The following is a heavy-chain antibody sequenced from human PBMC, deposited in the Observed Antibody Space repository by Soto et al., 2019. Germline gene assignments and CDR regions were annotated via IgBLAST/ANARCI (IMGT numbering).Heavy chain of an antibody. Sequence: PGGSLRLSCAASGFTFSNYWMHWVRQAPGKGLVWISRINDQGGSPTYADSVKGRFTISRDNVKNTLYLQMSSLRAEDTAVYYCAREIYDDYDSSGFDHWGQGTLVTVSS. V-gene: IGHV3-74*01. J-gene: IGHJ4*02. CDR2: INDQGGSP. CDR1: GFTFSNYW. D-gene: IGHD3-22*01. CDR3: AREIYDDYDSSGFDH.